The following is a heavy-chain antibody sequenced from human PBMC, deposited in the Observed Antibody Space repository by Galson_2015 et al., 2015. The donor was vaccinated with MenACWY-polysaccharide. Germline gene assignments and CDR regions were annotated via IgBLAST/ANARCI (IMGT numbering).Heavy chain of an antibody. V-gene: IGHV3-48*01. CDR3: ARGYMVRGGYFDP. J-gene: IGHJ4*01. D-gene: IGHD3-10*01. CDR2: IGTSSSTI. Sequence: SLRLSCAASGFTFSSYFMTWVRQAPGKGLEWVSYIGTSSSTISYADSVKGRFTISRDNAENSLYLQMNSLRVEDTAVYYCARGYMVRGGYFDPWGHGTLVTVSS. CDR1: GFTFSSYF.